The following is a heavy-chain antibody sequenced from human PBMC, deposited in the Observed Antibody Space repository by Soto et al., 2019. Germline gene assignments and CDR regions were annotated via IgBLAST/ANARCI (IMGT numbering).Heavy chain of an antibody. CDR1: GFTFSSFA. D-gene: IGHD1-20*01. Sequence: GGSLRLSCAASGFTFSSFAMSWVRQAPGKGLEWVSAISAGGDRTFYADSVKGRFTISRDNPENTLFLQMNSLRAEDTAIYFCAKESAITSFGDYWGQGAMVTVS. V-gene: IGHV3-23*01. CDR3: AKESAITSFGDY. J-gene: IGHJ4*02. CDR2: ISAGGDRT.